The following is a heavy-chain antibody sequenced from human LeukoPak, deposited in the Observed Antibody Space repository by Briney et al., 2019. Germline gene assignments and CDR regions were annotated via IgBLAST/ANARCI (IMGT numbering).Heavy chain of an antibody. Sequence: SETLSLTCTVSGGSISTYYWSWIRQPPGKGLEWIGYIYYSGSTNYNPSLKSRVTISVDTSKNQFSLKLSSVTAADTAVYYCARVPQYCSSTSWFLGYFDYWGQGTLVTVSS. J-gene: IGHJ4*02. CDR1: GGSISTYY. CDR2: IYYSGST. V-gene: IGHV4-59*01. CDR3: ARVPQYCSSTSWFLGYFDY. D-gene: IGHD2-2*01.